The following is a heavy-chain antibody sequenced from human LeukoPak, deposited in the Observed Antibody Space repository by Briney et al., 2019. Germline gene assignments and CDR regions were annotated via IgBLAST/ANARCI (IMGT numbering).Heavy chain of an antibody. V-gene: IGHV1-69-2*01. CDR1: GYTFNDYY. CDR3: ATVPPYSGYGR. D-gene: IGHD5-12*01. Sequence: ATVKISCKVSGYTFNDYYMHWVQQAPGKGLEWMGLVDPEDGETIYAEKFQGRVTITADTSTDTAYMELSSLRSEDTAVYYCATVPPYSGYGRWGQGTLVTVSS. CDR2: VDPEDGET. J-gene: IGHJ4*02.